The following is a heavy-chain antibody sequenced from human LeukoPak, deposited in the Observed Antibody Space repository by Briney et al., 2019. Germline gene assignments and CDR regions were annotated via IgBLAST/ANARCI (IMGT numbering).Heavy chain of an antibody. J-gene: IGHJ5*02. CDR1: GFTFSNYW. V-gene: IGHV3-74*01. Sequence: GGSLRLSCVASGFTFSNYWMHWVRQPPGKGPVWVSRIYVDGRTTNYADSVKGRFTISRDNAKNTVYLEMNSLSVEDTATYYCIRDFRSADLWGQGTLVTVTS. CDR3: IRDFRSADL. CDR2: IYVDGRTT.